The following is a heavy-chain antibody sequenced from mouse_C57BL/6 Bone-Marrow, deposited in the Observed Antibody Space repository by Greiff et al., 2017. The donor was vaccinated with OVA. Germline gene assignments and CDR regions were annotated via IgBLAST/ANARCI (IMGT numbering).Heavy chain of an antibody. CDR2: IWSGGST. V-gene: IGHV2-2*01. J-gene: IGHJ2*01. CDR3: ASNFDY. Sequence: VQLQQSGPGLVQPSQSLSITCTVSGFSLTSYGVHWVRQSPGKGLEWLGVIWSGGSTDYNAAFISRLSISKDNSKSQVFFKMNSLQADDTAIYYCASNFDYWGQGTTLTVSS. CDR1: GFSLTSYG.